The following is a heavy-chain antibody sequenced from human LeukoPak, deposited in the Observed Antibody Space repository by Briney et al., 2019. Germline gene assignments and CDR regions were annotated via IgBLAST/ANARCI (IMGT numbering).Heavy chain of an antibody. CDR2: IYYSGRT. Sequence: SETLSLTCTVSGGSISSSSYYWGWIRQPPGKGLEWFGSIYYSGRTYYNPSLKSRVTISVDTSKNQFSLKLSSVTAADTAVYYCARLGAAAGEFDYWGQGTLVTVSS. CDR1: GGSISSSSYY. CDR3: ARLGAAAGEFDY. J-gene: IGHJ4*02. D-gene: IGHD6-13*01. V-gene: IGHV4-39*01.